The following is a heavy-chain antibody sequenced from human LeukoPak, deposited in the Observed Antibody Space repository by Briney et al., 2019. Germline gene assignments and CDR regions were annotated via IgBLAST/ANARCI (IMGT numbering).Heavy chain of an antibody. CDR1: GYTFPSFG. D-gene: IGHD6-13*01. CDR3: ARDGSSLMSSSVFDY. J-gene: IGHJ4*02. Sequence: ASVKVSCKASGYTFPSFGISWVRQAPGQGLEWMGWISPYNGNTNYAQNFRDRVTMTTDTSTSTAHMELRSLRSDDTAVYYCARDGSSLMSSSVFDYWGQGTLVTVSS. CDR2: ISPYNGNT. V-gene: IGHV1-18*01.